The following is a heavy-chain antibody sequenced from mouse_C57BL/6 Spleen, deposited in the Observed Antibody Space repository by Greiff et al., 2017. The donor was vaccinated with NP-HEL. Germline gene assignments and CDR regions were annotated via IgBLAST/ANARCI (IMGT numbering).Heavy chain of an antibody. J-gene: IGHJ4*01. CDR2: IYPGSGNT. CDR1: GYTFTDYY. V-gene: IGHV1-76*01. D-gene: IGHD2-2*01. CDR3: ARSSYGYSYAMDY. Sequence: VQLQQSGAELVRPGASVKLSCKASGYTFTDYYINWVKQRPGQGLEWIARIYPGSGNTYYNEKFKGKATLTAEKSSRTAYMQLSSLTSEDSAVYFCARSSYGYSYAMDYWGQGTSVTVSS.